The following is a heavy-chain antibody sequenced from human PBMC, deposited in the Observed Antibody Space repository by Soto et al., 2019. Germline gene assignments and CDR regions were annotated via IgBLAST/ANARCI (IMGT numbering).Heavy chain of an antibody. V-gene: IGHV3-49*03. CDR2: IRSKAYGGTT. D-gene: IGHD2-15*01. Sequence: SLRLSCTASGFTFGDYAMSWFRQAPGKGLEWVGFIRSKAYGGTTEYAASVKGRFTISRDDSKSIAYLQMNSLKTEDTAVYYCTRDSSEGYCSGGSCYDGYYYGMDVWGQGTTVTVSS. CDR3: TRDSSEGYCSGGSCYDGYYYGMDV. J-gene: IGHJ6*02. CDR1: GFTFGDYA.